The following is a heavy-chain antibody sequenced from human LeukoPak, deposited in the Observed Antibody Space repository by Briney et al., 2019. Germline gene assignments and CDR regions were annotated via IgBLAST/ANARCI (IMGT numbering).Heavy chain of an antibody. CDR2: INHSGST. D-gene: IGHD5-18*01. V-gene: IGHV4-34*01. CDR1: GGSFSGYY. CDR3: ARGPIQRPEIDY. J-gene: IGHJ4*02. Sequence: PSETLSLTSAVYGGSFSGYYWSWIRQPPGKGLEWIGEINHSGSTNYNPSLKSRVTISVDTSKNQFSLKLSSVTAADTAVYYCARGPIQRPEIDYWGQGTLVTVSS.